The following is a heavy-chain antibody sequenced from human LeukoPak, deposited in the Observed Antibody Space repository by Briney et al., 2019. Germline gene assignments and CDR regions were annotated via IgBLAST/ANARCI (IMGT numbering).Heavy chain of an antibody. CDR3: ARDDFEYSVHYGMDV. CDR2: VHRSGDT. D-gene: IGHD3-9*01. CDR1: GGSISSYY. Sequence: SETLSLTCSVSGGSISSYYWSWIRQPAGKGLEWIGRVHRSGDTNYNPSLKSRLTMSVETSKYQISLRLRSVSAADTAVYYCARDDFEYSVHYGMDVWGQGTTVTVSS. V-gene: IGHV4-4*07. J-gene: IGHJ6*02.